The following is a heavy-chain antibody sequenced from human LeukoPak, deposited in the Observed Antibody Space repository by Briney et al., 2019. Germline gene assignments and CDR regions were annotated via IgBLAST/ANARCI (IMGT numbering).Heavy chain of an antibody. CDR1: GGSFSGYY. CDR3: ARVRRIVVVPSTDWFDP. V-gene: IGHV4-34*01. J-gene: IGHJ5*02. CDR2: INHSGST. Sequence: SETLSLTCAVYGGSFSGYYWSWIRQPPGKGLEWLGEINHSGSTNYNPSLKSRVTISVDTSKNQFSLKLSSVTAADTAVYYCARVRRIVVVPSTDWFDPWGQGTLVTVSS. D-gene: IGHD2-2*01.